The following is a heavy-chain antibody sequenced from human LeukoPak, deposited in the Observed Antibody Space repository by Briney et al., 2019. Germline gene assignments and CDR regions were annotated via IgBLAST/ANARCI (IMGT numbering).Heavy chain of an antibody. CDR2: IGTADDT. D-gene: IGHD6-13*01. Sequence: GGSLRLSCAASGFTFSTYDMYWVRQATGKGLEWLSGIGTADDTYYLGSVKGRFTITRDNAENSLYLQLNSLGAGDTAVYYCARSIAAAGHRYSHYWGQGTLVTLSS. CDR3: ARSIAAAGHRYSHY. V-gene: IGHV3-13*01. CDR1: GFTFSTYD. J-gene: IGHJ4*02.